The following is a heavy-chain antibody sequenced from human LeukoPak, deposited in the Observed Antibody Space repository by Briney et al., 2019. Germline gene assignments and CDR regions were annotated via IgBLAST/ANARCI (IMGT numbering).Heavy chain of an antibody. D-gene: IGHD4-17*01. V-gene: IGHV3-30*18. Sequence: TGGSLRLSCAASGFTFSSYEMNWVRQAPGKGLEWVAAISYDGGNKYYADSVKGRSTISRDNSKNTLTVYLQLNSLRAEDTAVYYCAKGGRDNYGDYIDHWGQGTLVTVSS. CDR2: ISYDGGNK. J-gene: IGHJ4*02. CDR1: GFTFSSYE. CDR3: AKGGRDNYGDYIDH.